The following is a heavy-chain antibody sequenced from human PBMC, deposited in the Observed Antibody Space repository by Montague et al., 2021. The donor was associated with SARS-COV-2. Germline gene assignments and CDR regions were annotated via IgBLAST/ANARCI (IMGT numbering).Heavy chain of an antibody. CDR3: ARVRYYGSGTSLGMDV. V-gene: IGHV4-34*01. CDR1: GGSFSNYY. Sequence: SETLSLTCAVYGGSFSNYYWTWTRQPPGKGLEWIGEINHSGSTNYNPSLKSRVTISVDTSKNQFSLKLSSVTAADTAVYYCARVRYYGSGTSLGMDVWGQGTTVTVSS. D-gene: IGHD3-10*01. CDR2: INHSGST. J-gene: IGHJ6*02.